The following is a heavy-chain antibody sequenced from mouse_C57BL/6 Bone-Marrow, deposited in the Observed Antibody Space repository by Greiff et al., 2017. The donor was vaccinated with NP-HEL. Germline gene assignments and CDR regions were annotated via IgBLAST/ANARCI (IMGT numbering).Heavy chain of an antibody. V-gene: IGHV3-6*01. CDR2: ISYDGSN. Sequence: EVQLQQSGPGLVKPSQSLSLTCSVTGYSITSGYYWNWIRQFPGKKLEWMGYISYDGSNNYNPSLKNRISITRDTSKNQFFLKLNSVTTEDTATYYCAREDAYWGQGTLVTVSA. CDR3: AREDAY. CDR1: GYSITSGYY. J-gene: IGHJ3*01.